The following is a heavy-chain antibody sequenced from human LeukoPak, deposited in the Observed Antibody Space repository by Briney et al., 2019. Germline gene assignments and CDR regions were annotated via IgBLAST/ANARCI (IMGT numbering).Heavy chain of an antibody. J-gene: IGHJ6*02. V-gene: IGHV1-8*01. Sequence: ASVKVSCKASGYTFTSYDINWVRQATGQGLEWMGWMNPNSGNTGYAQKFQGRVTMTRNTSISTAYMELSSLRSEDTAVYYCARAHYDILTGYLTYGMDVWGQGTLVTVSS. CDR2: MNPNSGNT. D-gene: IGHD3-9*01. CDR3: ARAHYDILTGYLTYGMDV. CDR1: GYTFTSYD.